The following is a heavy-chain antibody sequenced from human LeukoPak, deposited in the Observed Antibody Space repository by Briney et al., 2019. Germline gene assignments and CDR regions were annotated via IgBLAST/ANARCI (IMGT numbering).Heavy chain of an antibody. J-gene: IGHJ5*02. V-gene: IGHV4-30-4*01. Sequence: SETQSLTCTVSGGSIASGDYYWSWIRQPPGKGLEWIGYVYHSGSTYYNPSLKSQITISIDKSKNQFSLTVSSVTATDTALYYCASRAAARFDPWGQGILVTVSS. CDR2: VYHSGST. D-gene: IGHD6-13*01. CDR3: ASRAAARFDP. CDR1: GGSIASGDYY.